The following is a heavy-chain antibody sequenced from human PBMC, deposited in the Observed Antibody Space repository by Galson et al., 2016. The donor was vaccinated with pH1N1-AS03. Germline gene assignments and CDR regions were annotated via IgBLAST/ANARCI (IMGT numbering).Heavy chain of an antibody. CDR1: GFTFSHYG. CDR2: IWYDGSYT. V-gene: IGHV3-33*01. CDR3: ARGRIYSMEGKFGFDL. Sequence: SLRLSCAASGFTFSHYGIHWVRQAPGRGLEWVAVIWYDGSYTYYTDSVKGRFTISRDNSKSTLSSQMNSLRVEDTAIYYCARGRIYSMEGKFGFDLWGQGTLVTVSS. D-gene: IGHD2-15*01. J-gene: IGHJ4*02.